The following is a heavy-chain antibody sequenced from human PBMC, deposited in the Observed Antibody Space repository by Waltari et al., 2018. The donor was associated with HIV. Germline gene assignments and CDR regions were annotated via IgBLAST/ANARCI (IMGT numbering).Heavy chain of an antibody. Sequence: QVQLVQSGAEVKKPGASVKVSCKVSAYTLTELSMHWVRLAPGKGREWMGGFGPEDAETIYAQKFQGRVTMTEDTSTDTAYMELSSLRSEVTALYYCATAQICSTSSCYDYWGQGTLVTVSS. V-gene: IGHV1-24*01. D-gene: IGHD2-2*01. J-gene: IGHJ4*02. CDR2: FGPEDAET. CDR3: ATAQICSTSSCYDY. CDR1: AYTLTELS.